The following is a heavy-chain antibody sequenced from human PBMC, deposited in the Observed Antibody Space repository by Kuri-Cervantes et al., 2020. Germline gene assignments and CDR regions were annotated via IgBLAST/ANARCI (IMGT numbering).Heavy chain of an antibody. CDR1: GYTFTSYD. J-gene: IGHJ6*02. CDR3: ARGSTSSWYRGDYYYGMDV. V-gene: IGHV1-8*01. D-gene: IGHD6-13*01. Sequence: ASVKVSCKASGYTFTSYDINWVRQATGQGLEWMGWMNPNSGNTDYAQKFQGRVTMTRNTSISTAYMELSSLRSEDTAVYYCARGSTSSWYRGDYYYGMDVWGQGTTVTVSS. CDR2: MNPNSGNT.